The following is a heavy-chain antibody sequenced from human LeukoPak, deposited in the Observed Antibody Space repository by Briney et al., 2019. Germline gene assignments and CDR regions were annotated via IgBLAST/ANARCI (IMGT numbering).Heavy chain of an antibody. CDR3: AKDKDLSRGDDRQY. V-gene: IGHV3-23*01. CDR2: ISGSGDT. J-gene: IGHJ4*02. D-gene: IGHD3-22*01. Sequence: PGGSPKLSCTASGFTFFSYVMTWVRQALREGVEWVSGISGSGDTYYAESVKGRFTISRGNSRNRLDLQMNSLRAEDTAVYYCAKDKDLSRGDDRQYWGQGTLATVSS. CDR1: GFTFFSYV.